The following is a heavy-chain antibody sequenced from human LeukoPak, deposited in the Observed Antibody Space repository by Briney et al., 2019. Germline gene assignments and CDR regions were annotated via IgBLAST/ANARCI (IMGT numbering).Heavy chain of an antibody. CDR2: VSSTGT. CDR1: GFTFSSYG. V-gene: IGHV3-64D*06. CDR3: VRDNWGFDY. D-gene: IGHD7-27*01. Sequence: GGSLRLSCAASGFTFSSYGMHWVRQAPGKGLEYVSVVSSTGTYYADSVKGRFTISRDNSKNTVYLQMSSLRVDDTAMYYCVRDNWGFDYWGQGALVTVSS. J-gene: IGHJ4*02.